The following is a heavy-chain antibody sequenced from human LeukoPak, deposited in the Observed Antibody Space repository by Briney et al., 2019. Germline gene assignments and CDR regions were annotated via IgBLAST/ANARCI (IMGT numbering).Heavy chain of an antibody. J-gene: IGHJ6*03. CDR3: ARDGEMATITARYYYYMDV. V-gene: IGHV1-18*01. Sequence: ASVKVSCKASGYTFTSYGISWVRQAPGQGLEWKGWISAYNGNTNYAQKLQGRVTVTTDTSTSTAYMELRSLRSDDTAVYNCARDGEMATITARYYYYMDVWGKGTTVTVSS. CDR2: ISAYNGNT. CDR1: GYTFTSYG. D-gene: IGHD5-24*01.